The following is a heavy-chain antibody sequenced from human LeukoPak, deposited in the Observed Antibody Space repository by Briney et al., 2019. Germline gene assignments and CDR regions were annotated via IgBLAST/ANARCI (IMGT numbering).Heavy chain of an antibody. V-gene: IGHV4-59*01. Sequence: SETLSLTCTVSGGSISSYYWSWIWQPPGKGLERIGYIYYSGSTNYNPSLKSRVTISVDTSKNQFSLKLSSVTAADTAVYCCARVIGYSGYDAFDYWGQGTLVTVSS. CDR2: IYYSGST. J-gene: IGHJ4*02. D-gene: IGHD5-12*01. CDR3: ARVIGYSGYDAFDY. CDR1: GGSISSYY.